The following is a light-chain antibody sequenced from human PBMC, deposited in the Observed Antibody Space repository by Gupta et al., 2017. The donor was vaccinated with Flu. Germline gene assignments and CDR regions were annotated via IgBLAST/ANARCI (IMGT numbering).Light chain of an antibody. CDR3: SSYTSSSTYVV. CDR2: EVS. J-gene: IGLJ2*01. CDR1: SSDVGGYNY. Sequence: QSALTQPASVSGSPGQSLTISCTGTSSDVGGYNYVSWDQQHPGKAPKLMIYEVSNRPSGVSNRFSGSKSGNTASLTISGLQAEDEADYYCSSYTSSSTYVVFGGGTKLTVL. V-gene: IGLV2-14*01.